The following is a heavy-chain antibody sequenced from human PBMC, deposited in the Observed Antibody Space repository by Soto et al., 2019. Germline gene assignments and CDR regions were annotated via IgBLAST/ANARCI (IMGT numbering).Heavy chain of an antibody. CDR2: ISSDGGST. J-gene: IGHJ4*02. CDR1: GFTFSSYA. D-gene: IGHD6-13*01. V-gene: IGHV3-64D*08. Sequence: PGGSLRLSCSASGFTFSSYAMHWVRQAPGKRLEYVSAISSDGGSTYNADSVKGRFTISRDNSKNTLYLQMSSLRAEDTAVYYCVRGDSSSWPPVPILFYWGQGTLVTVSS. CDR3: VRGDSSSWPPVPILFY.